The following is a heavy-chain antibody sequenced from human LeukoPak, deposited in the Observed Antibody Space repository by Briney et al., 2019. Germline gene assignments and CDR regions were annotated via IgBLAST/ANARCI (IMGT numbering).Heavy chain of an antibody. V-gene: IGHV4-59*01. J-gene: IGHJ5*02. CDR2: IYYSGST. CDR3: ARVASAAADADNWFDP. CDR1: GGSISIYY. D-gene: IGHD6-13*01. Sequence: SETLSLTCTVSGGSISIYYWSWIRQPPGKGLEWIGYIYYSGSTNYNPSLKSQVTISVDTSKNQFSLKLSSVTAADTAVYYCARVASAAADADNWFDPWGQGTLVTVSS.